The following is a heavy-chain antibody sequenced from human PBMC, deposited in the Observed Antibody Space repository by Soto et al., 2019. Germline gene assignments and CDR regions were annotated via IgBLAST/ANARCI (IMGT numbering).Heavy chain of an antibody. V-gene: IGHV4-59*08. Sequence: SETLSLTCTFSGGSISSYCWRWIRQPPGKGLEWIEYIYYSGSTNYNPSLKSRVTISVDTSKNQFSLKLSSVTAADTAVYYCARRWGPGFDYWGQGTPVTVS. D-gene: IGHD7-27*01. J-gene: IGHJ4*02. CDR3: ARRWGPGFDY. CDR1: GGSISSYC. CDR2: IYYSGST.